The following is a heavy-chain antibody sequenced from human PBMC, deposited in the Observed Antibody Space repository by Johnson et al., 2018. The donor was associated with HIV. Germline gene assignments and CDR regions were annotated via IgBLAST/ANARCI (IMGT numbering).Heavy chain of an antibody. CDR3: AKGGDGYSGFGSAFDI. V-gene: IGHV3-20*04. J-gene: IGHJ3*02. CDR1: GFTFDDYG. D-gene: IGHD5-12*01. Sequence: VQLVESGGGLVQPGRSLRLSCTASGFTFDDYGMNWVRQAPGKGLEWVSGINWNGGSTGYADSVKGRFTISRDNAKNSLYLQMNSLRAEDTALYYCAKGGDGYSGFGSAFDIWGQGTMVTVSS. CDR2: INWNGGST.